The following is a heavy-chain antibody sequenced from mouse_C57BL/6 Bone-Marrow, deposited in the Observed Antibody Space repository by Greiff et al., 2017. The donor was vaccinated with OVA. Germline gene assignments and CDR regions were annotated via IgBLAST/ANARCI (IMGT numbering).Heavy chain of an antibody. CDR3: YYYDYDERFAY. CDR2: IDPSDSET. CDR1: GYTFTSYW. Sequence: QVQLQQPGAELVRPGSSVKLSCKASGYTFTSYWMHWVKQRPIQGLEWIGNIDPSDSETHYNQKFKDKATLTVDKSSSTAYMQLSSLTSEDSAVYYGYYYDYDERFAYWGQGTLVTVSA. J-gene: IGHJ3*01. D-gene: IGHD2-4*01. V-gene: IGHV1-52*01.